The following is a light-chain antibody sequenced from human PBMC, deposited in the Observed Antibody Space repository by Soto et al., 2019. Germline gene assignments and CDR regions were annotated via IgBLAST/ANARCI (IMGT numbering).Light chain of an antibody. J-gene: IGKJ3*01. CDR2: GAS. CDR1: QTVGTN. Sequence: EVVLTQSPATLSVSPGERATLSCRASQTVGTNLAWYQKRPGQAPRLLIYGASTRATGIPARFSGSWSESECTLTISSLQSDDFAVNYCQQYNKWPLFTFGPGTRVDNK. CDR3: QQYNKWPLFT. V-gene: IGKV3-15*01.